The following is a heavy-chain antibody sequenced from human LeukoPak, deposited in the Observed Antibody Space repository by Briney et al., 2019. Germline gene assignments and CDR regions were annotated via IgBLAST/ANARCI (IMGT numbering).Heavy chain of an antibody. D-gene: IGHD2-15*01. J-gene: IGHJ5*01. V-gene: IGHV5-51*01. CDR1: GYSFTNNW. CDR3: VRTPTCSSGSCYPNWFDS. Sequence: GESLKISCKGSGYSFTNNWIGWVRQVPGKGLEWMAIVYPGDSNTKYSPSFQGQVTISADKSISTAYLQWSRLKASDTAMYYCVRTPTCSSGSCYPNWFDSWGQGTLVTVSS. CDR2: VYPGDSNT.